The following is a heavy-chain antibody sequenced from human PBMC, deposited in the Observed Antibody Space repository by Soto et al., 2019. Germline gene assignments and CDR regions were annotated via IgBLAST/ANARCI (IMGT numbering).Heavy chain of an antibody. CDR2: IRGFSPYT. CDR3: ARDRGYDAHDYYYNAMDV. D-gene: IGHD2-15*01. CDR1: AFTFRSYT. J-gene: IGHJ6*02. Sequence: GGSLRLSCVASAFTFRSYTMNWVRQATEKRLEWVSAIRGFSPYTFYADSVKGRFTVSRDNAKNSLYLQMNSLRAEDTAVYYCARDRGYDAHDYYYNAMDVWGQGTMVTVSS. V-gene: IGHV3-21*01.